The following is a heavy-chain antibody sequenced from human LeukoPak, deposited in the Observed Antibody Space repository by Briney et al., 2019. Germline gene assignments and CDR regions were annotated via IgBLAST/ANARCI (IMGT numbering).Heavy chain of an antibody. J-gene: IGHJ4*02. D-gene: IGHD5-18*01. Sequence: SETLSLTCAVYGGSFSGYYWSWIRQPPGKGLEWIGEINHSGSTNYNPSLKSRVTISVDTSKNQFSLKLSSVTAADTAVYYCARRHSYGRGYFDYWGQGTLVTVSS. CDR3: ARRHSYGRGYFDY. CDR1: GGSFSGYY. CDR2: INHSGST. V-gene: IGHV4-34*01.